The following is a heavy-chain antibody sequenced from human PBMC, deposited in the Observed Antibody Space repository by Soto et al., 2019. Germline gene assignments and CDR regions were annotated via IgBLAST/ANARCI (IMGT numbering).Heavy chain of an antibody. Sequence: QVQLVESGGGVVQPGRSLRLSCAASGFTFSSYAMHWVRQAPGKGPEWVAVISYDGSSKTYADSVKGQFTISRDNSKNSLFRHMNNLRPEDTAVYYCARRNSDYSSVWSDAFDIWGQGTMVTVSS. J-gene: IGHJ3*02. CDR2: ISYDGSSK. V-gene: IGHV3-30-3*01. CDR3: ARRNSDYSSVWSDAFDI. CDR1: GFTFSSYA. D-gene: IGHD6-19*01.